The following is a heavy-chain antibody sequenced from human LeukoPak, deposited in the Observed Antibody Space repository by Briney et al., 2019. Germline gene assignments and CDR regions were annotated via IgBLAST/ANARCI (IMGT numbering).Heavy chain of an antibody. D-gene: IGHD6-13*01. CDR3: AKGIAAAGTMVVASYYGMDV. CDR2: ISGSGGST. CDR1: GFTISSYA. V-gene: IGHV3-23*01. Sequence: GGSLRLSCAASGFTISSYAMSWVRQAPGKGLEWVSAISGSGGSTYYADSVKGRFTISRDNSKNTLYLQMNSLRAEDTAVYYCAKGIAAAGTMVVASYYGMDVWGQGTTVTVSS. J-gene: IGHJ6*02.